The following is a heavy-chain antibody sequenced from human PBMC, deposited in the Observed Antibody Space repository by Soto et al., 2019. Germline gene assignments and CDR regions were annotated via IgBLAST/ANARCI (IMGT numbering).Heavy chain of an antibody. V-gene: IGHV3-21*01. CDR2: ISSSGYI. Sequence: GGSLRLSCAASGFNFNSYTSNWVRQPPGKRLEWLSSISSSGYIFSTDSVRGRFTISRDNSKNSVYLQINSLRAEDTAVYFCARDCSGGSCYPGMDVWGQGTTVTVSS. CDR1: GFNFNSYT. D-gene: IGHD2-15*01. J-gene: IGHJ6*02. CDR3: ARDCSGGSCYPGMDV.